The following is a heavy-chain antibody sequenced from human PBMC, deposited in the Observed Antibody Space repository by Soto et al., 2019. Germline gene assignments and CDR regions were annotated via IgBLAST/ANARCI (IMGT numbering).Heavy chain of an antibody. CDR1: GFTFDDYA. Sequence: EVQLVESGGGLVQPGRSLRLSCAASGFTFDDYAMHWVRQAPGRGLEWVSGITWNSDKIGYADSVKGRFSISRDNAKNSLYLQINSLRADDTALYYCAASRGYDSSGYSGYYYGMDVWGQGTTVTVSS. D-gene: IGHD3-22*01. CDR2: ITWNSDKI. V-gene: IGHV3-9*01. CDR3: AASRGYDSSGYSGYYYGMDV. J-gene: IGHJ6*02.